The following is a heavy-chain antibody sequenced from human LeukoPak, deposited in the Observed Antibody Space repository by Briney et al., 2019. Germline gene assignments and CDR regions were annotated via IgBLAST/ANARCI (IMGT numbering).Heavy chain of an antibody. CDR2: ISSSSSYI. Sequence: GGSLRLSSAASGFTYSSYSMNWVRQAPGKGLEWVSSISSSSSYIYYADSVKGRFTISRDNAKNSLYLQMNSLSAGAWDVYSCARAGSSITYDYWGQGTMVTVST. V-gene: IGHV3-21*01. CDR1: GFTYSSYS. D-gene: IGHD6-13*01. CDR3: ARAGSSITYDY. J-gene: IGHJ4*02.